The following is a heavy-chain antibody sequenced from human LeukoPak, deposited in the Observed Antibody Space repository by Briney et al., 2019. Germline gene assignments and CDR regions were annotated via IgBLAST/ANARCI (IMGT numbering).Heavy chain of an antibody. CDR1: GYTFTSYG. V-gene: IGHV1-18*01. CDR3: ARRPLTMVREVSYNWFDP. Sequence: ASVKVSCKASGYTFTSYGISWVRQAPGQGLEWMGWISAYNGNTNYAQKFQGRVTMTTDTSTSTAYMELRSLRSDDTAVYFCARRPLTMVREVSYNWFDPWGQGTLVTVSS. J-gene: IGHJ5*02. D-gene: IGHD3-10*01. CDR2: ISAYNGNT.